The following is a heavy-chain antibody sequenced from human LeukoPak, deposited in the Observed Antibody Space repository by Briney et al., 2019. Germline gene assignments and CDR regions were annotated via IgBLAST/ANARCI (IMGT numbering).Heavy chain of an antibody. CDR1: GSTFSNAW. V-gene: IGHV3-15*01. CDR2: IKSKTAGCTT. J-gene: IGHJ4*02. Sequence: NSGGSLRFSCAASGSTFSNAWMSWVRQAPGKGLEWVSRIKSKTAGCTTDYAAPVKGTFTISRDDSKNTLYLQMNSLKTEDTAVYYCTTAPYYYFWSGYYTGNYYFDYWGQRTLVTVSS. D-gene: IGHD3-3*01. CDR3: TTAPYYYFWSGYYTGNYYFDY.